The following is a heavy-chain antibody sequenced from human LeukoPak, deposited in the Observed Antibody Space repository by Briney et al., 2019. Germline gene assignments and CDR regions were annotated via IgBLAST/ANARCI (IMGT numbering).Heavy chain of an antibody. CDR1: GFTFSSYA. CDR3: ARDRGGSSDFDY. V-gene: IGHV3-64*04. CDR2: ISSNGGST. Sequence: WGSLRLSCSASGFTFSSYAMHWVRQAPGKGLEYVSAISSNGGSTYYADSVKGRFTISRDNSKNTLYLQMNSLRAEDTAVYYCARDRGGSSDFDYWGQGTLVTVSS. D-gene: IGHD2-15*01. J-gene: IGHJ4*02.